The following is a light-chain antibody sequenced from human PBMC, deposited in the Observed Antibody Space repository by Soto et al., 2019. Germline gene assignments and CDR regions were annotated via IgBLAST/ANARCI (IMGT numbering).Light chain of an antibody. Sequence: QSVLTQPPSASGTPGQRVTISCSRSSSNIGSNYVYWYQQLPGTAPKLLIYRNNQRPSGVPDRFSGSKSGTSASLAISGLRSEDEADYSCAAWDDSSNWVFGGGTKLTVL. CDR3: AAWDDSSNWV. CDR2: RNN. V-gene: IGLV1-47*01. J-gene: IGLJ3*02. CDR1: SSNIGSNY.